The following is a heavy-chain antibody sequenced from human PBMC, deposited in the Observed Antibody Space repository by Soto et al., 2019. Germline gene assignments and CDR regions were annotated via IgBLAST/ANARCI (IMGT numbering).Heavy chain of an antibody. CDR2: ISGTGGST. J-gene: IGHJ4*02. CDR1: GFTFSNYV. V-gene: IGHV3-23*01. Sequence: PGGSLRLSCAASGFTFSNYVLSWVRQAPGKGLEWVSAISGTGGSTYYADSVKGRFTISRDNSKNTLYVQMNSLRDEDTAVYYCAKEGNRVRGLGYWCQGTLVT. CDR3: AKEGNRVRGLGY. D-gene: IGHD3-10*01.